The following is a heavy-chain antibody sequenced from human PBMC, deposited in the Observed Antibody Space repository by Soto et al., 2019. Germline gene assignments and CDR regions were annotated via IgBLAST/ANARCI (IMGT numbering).Heavy chain of an antibody. CDR3: AMGGYSYGFPFDY. Sequence: SVKVSCKASGGTFSSYAISWVRQAPGQGLEWMGGIIPIFGTANYAQKFQGRVTITADESTSTAYMELSSLRSEDTAVYYCAMGGYSYGFPFDYWGQGTLVTVSS. CDR1: GGTFSSYA. CDR2: IIPIFGTA. J-gene: IGHJ4*02. D-gene: IGHD5-18*01. V-gene: IGHV1-69*13.